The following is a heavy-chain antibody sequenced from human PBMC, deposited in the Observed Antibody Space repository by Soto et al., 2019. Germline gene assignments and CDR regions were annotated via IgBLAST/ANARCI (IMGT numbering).Heavy chain of an antibody. CDR1: GGSISSYY. CDR3: ASQYYDSSGSNPWFWFDP. J-gene: IGHJ5*02. CDR2: IYYSGST. Sequence: PSETLSLTCTVSGGSISSYYWSWIRQPPGKGLEWIGYIYYSGSTNYNPSLKSRVTISVDTPKNQFSLKLSSVTAADTAVYYCASQYYDSSGSNPWFWFDPWGQGTLVTVSS. D-gene: IGHD3-22*01. V-gene: IGHV4-59*01.